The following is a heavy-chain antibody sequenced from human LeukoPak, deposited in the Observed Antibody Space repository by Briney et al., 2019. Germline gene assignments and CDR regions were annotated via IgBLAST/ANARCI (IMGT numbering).Heavy chain of an antibody. CDR3: ARYNWNYSVYFDY. CDR1: GGSISSYY. D-gene: IGHD1-7*01. Sequence: KPSETLSLTCTVSGGSISSYYWSWIRQPPGKGLEWIGYIYYSGSTYYNPSLKSRVTISVDTSKNQFSLKLSSVTAADTAVYYCARYNWNYSVYFDYWGQGTLVTVSS. V-gene: IGHV4-59*08. CDR2: IYYSGST. J-gene: IGHJ4*02.